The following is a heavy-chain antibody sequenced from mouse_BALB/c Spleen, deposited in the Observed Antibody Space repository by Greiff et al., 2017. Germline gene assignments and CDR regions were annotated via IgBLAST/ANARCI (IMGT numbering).Heavy chain of an antibody. D-gene: IGHD1-1*01. CDR3: ARDYYGSSPEAY. V-gene: IGHV5-9-4*01. J-gene: IGHJ3*01. CDR2: ISSGGSYT. CDR1: GFTFSSYA. Sequence: EVMLVESGGGLVKPGGSLKLSCAASGFTFSSYAMSWVRQSPEKRLEWVAEISSGGSYTYYPDTVTGRFTISRDNAKNTLYLEMSSLRSEDTAMYYCARDYYGSSPEAYWGQGTLVTVSA.